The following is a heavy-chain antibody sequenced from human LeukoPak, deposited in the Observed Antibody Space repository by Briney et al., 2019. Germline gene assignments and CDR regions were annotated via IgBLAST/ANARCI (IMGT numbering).Heavy chain of an antibody. CDR3: ARGVSPAIDW. V-gene: IGHV3-7*01. CDR1: DFAFSSYW. CDR2: INGDGRDT. Sequence: GGSLRLSCAASDFAFSSYWMNWVRQAPGKGLEWVANINGDGRDTYYVGSVRGRFTISRDNADNSLYLQMHNLRGDDTAVYYCARGVSPAIDWWGQGTLVTVSS. J-gene: IGHJ4*02. D-gene: IGHD3-10*01.